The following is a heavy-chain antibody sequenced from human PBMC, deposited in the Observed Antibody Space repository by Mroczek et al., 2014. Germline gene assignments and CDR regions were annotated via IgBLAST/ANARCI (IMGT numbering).Heavy chain of an antibody. J-gene: IGHJ4*02. CDR2: ISSSSSYI. CDR1: GFTFSSYS. V-gene: IGHV3-21*01. D-gene: IGHD3-10*01. CDR3: ATHYYGSGSYYKNFDY. Sequence: VESGEAWSSLGGPVRLSCAASGFTFSSYSMNWVRQAQGRAGVVSSISSSSSYIYYADSVKGRFTISRDNAKNSLYLQMNSLRAEDTAVYYCATHYYGSGSYYKNFDYWGQGTLVTVSS.